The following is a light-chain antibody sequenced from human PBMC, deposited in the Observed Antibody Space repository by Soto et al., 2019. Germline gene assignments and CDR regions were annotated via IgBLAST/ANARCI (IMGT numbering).Light chain of an antibody. CDR2: AAS. Sequence: DIQMTQSPSTLSASVGDAVTVTCRASQSVSGWLAWYQQKPGEAPKLLIYAASTLQSGVPSRFSGSGSGTEFTLTISSLQPEDFATYYCQQFNTSPWTFGQGTKVDIK. CDR1: QSVSGW. CDR3: QQFNTSPWT. V-gene: IGKV1-5*01. J-gene: IGKJ1*01.